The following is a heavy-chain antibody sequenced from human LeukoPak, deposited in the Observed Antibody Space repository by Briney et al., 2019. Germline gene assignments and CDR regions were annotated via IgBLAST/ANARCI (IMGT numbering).Heavy chain of an antibody. Sequence: GASVKVSCKASGYTFTSYGISWVRQAPGRGLEWMGWISANSGNTNYAQKMQGRVTMTTETSSSTAYMELRNLRSDDTAVYYCAGDKNYRFDYWGQGTLVTVSS. V-gene: IGHV1-18*01. J-gene: IGHJ4*02. CDR3: AGDKNYRFDY. CDR1: GYTFTSYG. D-gene: IGHD5-24*01. CDR2: ISANSGNT.